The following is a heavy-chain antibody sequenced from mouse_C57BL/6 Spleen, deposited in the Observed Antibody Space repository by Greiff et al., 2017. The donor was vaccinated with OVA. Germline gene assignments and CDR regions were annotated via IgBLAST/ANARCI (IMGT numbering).Heavy chain of an antibody. D-gene: IGHD1-1*01. CDR2: ISYDGSN. Sequence: DVQLQESGPGLVKPSQSLSLTCSVTGYSITSGYYWNWIRQFPGNKLEWMGYISYDGSNNYNPSLKNRISITRDTSKNQFFLKLNSVTTEDTATYYCARTPITTAFDYWGQGTTLTVSS. J-gene: IGHJ2*01. V-gene: IGHV3-6*01. CDR3: ARTPITTAFDY. CDR1: GYSITSGYY.